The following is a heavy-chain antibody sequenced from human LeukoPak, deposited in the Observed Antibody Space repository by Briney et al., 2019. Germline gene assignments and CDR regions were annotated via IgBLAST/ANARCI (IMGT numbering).Heavy chain of an antibody. J-gene: IGHJ6*02. CDR3: ASKGNDFWSGYSPLAV. CDR1: GGSVSSGSYY. V-gene: IGHV4-61*01. Sequence: SETLSLTCTVSGGSVSSGSYYWSWTRQPPGKGLEWIGYIYYSGSTNYNPSLKSRVTISVDTSKNQFSLKLSSVTAADTAVYYCASKGNDFWSGYSPLAVWGQGTTVIVSS. D-gene: IGHD3-3*01. CDR2: IYYSGST.